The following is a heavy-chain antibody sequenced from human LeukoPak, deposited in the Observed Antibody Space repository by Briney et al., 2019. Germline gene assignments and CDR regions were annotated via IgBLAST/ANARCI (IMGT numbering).Heavy chain of an antibody. V-gene: IGHV1-18*01. D-gene: IGHD2-2*01. CDR2: ISAYNGNT. J-gene: IGHJ4*02. CDR3: VRGVPYRIVVVPAALPPYYFDY. CDR1: GYTFTSYG. Sequence: GASVKVSCKASGYTFTSYGISWVRQAPGQGLEWMGWISAYNGNTNYAQKLQGRVTMTTDTSTSTAYMELRSLRSDDTAVYYCVRGVPYRIVVVPAALPPYYFDYWGQGTLVTVSS.